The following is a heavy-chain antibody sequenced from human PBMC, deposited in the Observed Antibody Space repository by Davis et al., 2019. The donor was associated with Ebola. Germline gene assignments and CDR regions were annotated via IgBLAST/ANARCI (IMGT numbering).Heavy chain of an antibody. D-gene: IGHD5-12*01. CDR3: TTPGGQDSGYDVFDN. J-gene: IGHJ3*02. V-gene: IGHV1-46*03. CDR2: TNANHGRN. CDR1: AYTFSNNY. Sequence: ASVLDICYTSAYTFSNNYMHWVRQAPGQGPDWMRMTNANHGRNIYAQKFQGRVTVTRDTSTTTVYMDLSSLRSEDTALYYCTTPGGQDSGYDVFDNWGQGTMVTVSS.